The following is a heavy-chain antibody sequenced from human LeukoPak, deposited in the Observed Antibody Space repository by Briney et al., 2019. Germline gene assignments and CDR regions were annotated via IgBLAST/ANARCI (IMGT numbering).Heavy chain of an antibody. Sequence: GGSLRLSCAASGFTFSSYGMHWVRQAPGKGLEWVAFIRYDGSNKYYADSVKGRFTISRDNSKNTLYLQMNSLRAEDTAVYYCAKEYCSSTSRYVSDWGQGTLVTVSS. CDR3: AKEYCSSTSRYVSD. CDR2: IRYDGSNK. J-gene: IGHJ4*02. D-gene: IGHD2-2*01. CDR1: GFTFSSYG. V-gene: IGHV3-30*02.